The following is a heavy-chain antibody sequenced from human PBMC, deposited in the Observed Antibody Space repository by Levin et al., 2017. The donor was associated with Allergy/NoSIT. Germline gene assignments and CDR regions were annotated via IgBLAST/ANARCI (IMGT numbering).Heavy chain of an antibody. Sequence: KSSETLSLTCTVSGGPISNSDYYWVWIREPPGKGLEWVGSIYYSGSTYYKSSLKSRVTISVDTSKRQFSLRLSSVTAADTAVYYCARAFHWGRSSGTPDAFDIWGQGTMVTVSS. D-gene: IGHD6-19*01. CDR2: IYYSGST. CDR1: GGPISNSDYY. J-gene: IGHJ3*02. CDR3: ARAFHWGRSSGTPDAFDI. V-gene: IGHV4-39*07.